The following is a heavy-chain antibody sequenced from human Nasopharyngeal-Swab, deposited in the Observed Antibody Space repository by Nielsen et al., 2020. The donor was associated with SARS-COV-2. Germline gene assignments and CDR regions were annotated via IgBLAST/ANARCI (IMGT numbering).Heavy chain of an antibody. J-gene: IGHJ6*03. V-gene: IGHV4-34*01. CDR2: IKHSGST. CDR1: GGSFSGYY. Sequence: SETLSLTCAVYGGSFSGYYWSWIRQPPGKGLEWIGEIKHSGSTNYNPSLKSRVTISVDTSKNQFSLKLSSVTAADTAVYYCARGTQIYSSGYSYYYYMDVWGKGTTVTVSS. D-gene: IGHD3-22*01. CDR3: ARGTQIYSSGYSYYYYMDV.